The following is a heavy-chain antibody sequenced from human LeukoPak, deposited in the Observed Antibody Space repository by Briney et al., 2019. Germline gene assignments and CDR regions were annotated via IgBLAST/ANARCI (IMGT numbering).Heavy chain of an antibody. Sequence: SETLSLTCTVSGGSISSGNYYWSWIRQPAGKGLEWIGRISTSGSANYNPSLRSRVAMSIDTSKNHFSLRLSSVAAADTAVYYCARDMGPPTPIIPRKGGFDPWGQGTLVTVSS. J-gene: IGHJ5*02. CDR3: ARDMGPPTPIIPRKGGFDP. V-gene: IGHV4-61*02. CDR1: GGSISSGNYY. CDR2: ISTSGSA. D-gene: IGHD3-3*01.